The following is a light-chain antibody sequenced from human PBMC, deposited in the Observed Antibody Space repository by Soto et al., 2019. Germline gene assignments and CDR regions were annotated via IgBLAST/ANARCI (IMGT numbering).Light chain of an antibody. Sequence: EIVMTQSPATLSLSPGERATLSCRASQSVSSYLAWYQQKPGQAPRLLIYDASTRATGIPARFSGSGSGTEFTLTISSLQSEDFAVYYCQQYNDCPRTFGQGTKVEIK. V-gene: IGKV3-15*01. CDR2: DAS. CDR3: QQYNDCPRT. CDR1: QSVSSY. J-gene: IGKJ1*01.